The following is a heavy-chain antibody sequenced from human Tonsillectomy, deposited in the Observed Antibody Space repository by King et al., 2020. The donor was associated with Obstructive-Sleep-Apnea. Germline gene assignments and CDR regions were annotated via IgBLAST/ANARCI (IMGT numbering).Heavy chain of an antibody. J-gene: IGHJ3*02. CDR1: GFIFSDHY. V-gene: IGHV3-72*01. Sequence: VQLVESGGSLVQPGGSLRLSCAASGFIFSDHYMDWVRQAPGKGLEWVGRIRNKVNLYTTEYAASVKGRFTISRDDSKNSVYLQMNSLKTEDTAMYYCARELSRAEAFDIWGQGTMVTVSS. CDR2: IRNKVNLYTT. CDR3: ARELSRAEAFDI.